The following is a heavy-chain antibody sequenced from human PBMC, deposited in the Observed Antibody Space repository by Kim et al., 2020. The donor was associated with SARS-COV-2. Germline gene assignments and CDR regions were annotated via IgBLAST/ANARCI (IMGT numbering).Heavy chain of an antibody. CDR1: GFTFSSYG. CDR2: IWYDGSNK. Sequence: GGSLRLSCAASGFTFSSYGMHWVRQAPGKGLEWVAVIWYDGSNKYYADSVKGRFTISRDNSKNTLYLQMNSLRAEDTAVYYCARDRRVGALNWFDPWGQGTLVTVSS. V-gene: IGHV3-33*01. CDR3: ARDRRVGALNWFDP. D-gene: IGHD3-10*01. J-gene: IGHJ5*02.